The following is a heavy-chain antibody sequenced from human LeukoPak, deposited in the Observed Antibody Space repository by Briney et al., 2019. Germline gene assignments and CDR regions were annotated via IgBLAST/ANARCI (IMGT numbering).Heavy chain of an antibody. CDR1: GFTFSSYA. V-gene: IGHV3-23*01. J-gene: IGHJ4*02. CDR3: AKVGSSSPIQLDY. Sequence: GGSLRLSCAASGFTFSSYAKSWVRQAPGKGLEWVSAISGSGGSTYYADSVKGRFTISRDNSKNTLYLQMNSLRAEDTAVYYCAKVGSSSPIQLDYWGQGTLVTASS. CDR2: ISGSGGST. D-gene: IGHD6-13*01.